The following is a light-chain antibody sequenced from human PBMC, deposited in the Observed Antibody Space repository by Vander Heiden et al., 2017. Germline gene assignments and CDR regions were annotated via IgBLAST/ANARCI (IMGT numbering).Light chain of an antibody. J-gene: IGKJ1*01. CDR2: GAS. CDR3: QQYNNWPPRT. V-gene: IGKV3-15*01. CDR1: QSVSSD. Sequence: EIVMTQSPGILSVSPGERATLSCRASQSVSSDLAWYQQKPGQAPRLLIYGASTRATGIPARFSGSGYGTEFTLTISSRQSEDFAVYYCQQYNNWPPRTFGQGTKVEIK.